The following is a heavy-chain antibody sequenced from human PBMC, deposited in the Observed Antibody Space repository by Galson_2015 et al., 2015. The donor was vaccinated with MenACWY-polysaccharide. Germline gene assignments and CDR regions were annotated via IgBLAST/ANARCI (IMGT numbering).Heavy chain of an antibody. D-gene: IGHD6-13*01. CDR1: AFNFRGSG. CDR2: IQNDGSIK. Sequence: SLRLSCAASAFNFRGSGMHWVRQAPGKGLEWVALIQNDGSIKVYADSVKGRFTISRDNSRNTLFLEMNSPRAEDTAVYFCAREGSRIVFHAFDIWGQGTMVTVSS. J-gene: IGHJ3*02. V-gene: IGHV3-33*05. CDR3: AREGSRIVFHAFDI.